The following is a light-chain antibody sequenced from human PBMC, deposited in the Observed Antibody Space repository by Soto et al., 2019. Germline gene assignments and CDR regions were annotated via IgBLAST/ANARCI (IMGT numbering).Light chain of an antibody. Sequence: QSALTQPASVSGSPGQSITISCTGTSSDVGAYDYVSWYQHHPGKAPKLLIYEVSNRPSGVPDRFSGSKSGNSASLTISGLQAEDEADYYCCSYAGSYTLGVFGGGTKLTVL. J-gene: IGLJ3*02. CDR2: EVS. CDR3: CSYAGSYTLGV. V-gene: IGLV2-11*01. CDR1: SSDVGAYDY.